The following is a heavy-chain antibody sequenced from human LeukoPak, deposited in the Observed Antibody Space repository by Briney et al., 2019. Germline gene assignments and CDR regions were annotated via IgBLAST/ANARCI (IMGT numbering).Heavy chain of an antibody. CDR3: ARDGSGYSYHY. CDR1: GGSFSGYY. J-gene: IGHJ4*02. Sequence: SETLSLTCAVYGGSFSGYYWSWIRQPPGKGLEWIGEINHSGSTNYNPSLKSRVTISVDTSKNQFSLKLSSVTAADTAVYYCARDGSGYSYHYWGQGTLVTVSS. CDR2: INHSGST. V-gene: IGHV4-34*01. D-gene: IGHD5-18*01.